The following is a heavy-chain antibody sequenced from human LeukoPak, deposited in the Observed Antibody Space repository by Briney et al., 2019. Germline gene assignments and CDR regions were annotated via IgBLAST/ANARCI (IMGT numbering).Heavy chain of an antibody. Sequence: GGSLRLSCAASGFTFSSYSMNWVRQAPGKGLEWVSSISSSSSYIYYADSVKGRFTISRDNAKNSLYLQMSSLRAEDTAVYYCARDSSGWLRELDYWRQGTLVTVSS. V-gene: IGHV3-21*01. CDR3: ARDSSGWLRELDY. D-gene: IGHD6-19*01. CDR1: GFTFSSYS. CDR2: ISSSSSYI. J-gene: IGHJ4*02.